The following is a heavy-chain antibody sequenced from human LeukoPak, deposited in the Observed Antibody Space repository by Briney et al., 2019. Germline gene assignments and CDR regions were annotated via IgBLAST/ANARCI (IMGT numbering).Heavy chain of an antibody. CDR2: VIPIFGTA. CDR3: ARDSFVERGYSYGSPDPFYYYYGMDV. V-gene: IGHV1-69*13. D-gene: IGHD5-18*01. J-gene: IGHJ6*02. Sequence: SVKVSCKASGGTFSSYAISWVRQAPGQGLEWMGGVIPIFGTANYAQKFQGRVTITADESTSTAYMELSSLRSEDTAVYCCARDSFVERGYSYGSPDPFYYYYGMDVWGQGTTVTVSS. CDR1: GGTFSSYA.